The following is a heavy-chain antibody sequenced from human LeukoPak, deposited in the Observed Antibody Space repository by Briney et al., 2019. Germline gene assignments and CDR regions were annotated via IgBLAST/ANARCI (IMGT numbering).Heavy chain of an antibody. J-gene: IGHJ6*02. D-gene: IGHD4-17*01. CDR2: TYYRSKWYN. V-gene: IGHV6-1*01. CDR3: ARSSYGDHAGHFYYGMDV. CDR1: GDSVSSNSAA. Sequence: SQTLSPICAISGDSVSSNSAAWNWIRQSPSRGLEWLGRTYYRSKWYNDYAVSVKSRITINPDTSKNQFSLQLNSVTPEVTAVYYCARSSYGDHAGHFYYGMDVWGQGATVTVSS.